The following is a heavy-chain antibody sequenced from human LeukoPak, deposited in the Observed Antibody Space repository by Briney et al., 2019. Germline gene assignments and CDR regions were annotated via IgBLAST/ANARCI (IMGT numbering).Heavy chain of an antibody. V-gene: IGHV3-30*04. CDR2: ISYDGSNK. CDR1: GFTFSSYA. D-gene: IGHD3-22*01. J-gene: IGHJ4*02. Sequence: GGSLRLSCAASGFTFSSYAMHWVRQAPGKGLEWVAVISYDGSNKYYADSVKGRFTISRDNTKNTLYLQMNSLRAEDTAVYYCARDATHNFANYYDSSGYYCYWGQGTLVTVSS. CDR3: ARDATHNFANYYDSSGYYCY.